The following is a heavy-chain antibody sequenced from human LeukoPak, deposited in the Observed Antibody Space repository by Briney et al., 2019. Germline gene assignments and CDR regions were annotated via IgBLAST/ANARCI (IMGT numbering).Heavy chain of an antibody. CDR1: GYTFTSYS. D-gene: IGHD1-26*01. J-gene: IGHJ4*02. Sequence: ASVKVSCKASGYTFTSYSISWVRQAPGQGLEWMGWISAYNGNTNYAQKLQGRVTITADESTSTAYMELSSLRSEDTAVYYCARADSGSYPPTLDYWGQGTLVTVSS. V-gene: IGHV1-18*01. CDR3: ARADSGSYPPTLDY. CDR2: ISAYNGNT.